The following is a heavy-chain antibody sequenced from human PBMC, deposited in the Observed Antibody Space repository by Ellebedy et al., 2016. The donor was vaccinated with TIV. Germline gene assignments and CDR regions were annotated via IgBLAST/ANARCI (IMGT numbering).Heavy chain of an antibody. D-gene: IGHD6-19*01. CDR1: GFTFSSYA. Sequence: GESLKISCAASGFTFSSYAMHWVRQAPGKGLEWVAVIYSGGSTYYADSVKGRFTISRDNSKNTLYLQMNSLRAEDTAVYYCARGHSSGWDWFDPWGQGTLVTVSS. V-gene: IGHV3-66*01. CDR2: IYSGGST. CDR3: ARGHSSGWDWFDP. J-gene: IGHJ5*02.